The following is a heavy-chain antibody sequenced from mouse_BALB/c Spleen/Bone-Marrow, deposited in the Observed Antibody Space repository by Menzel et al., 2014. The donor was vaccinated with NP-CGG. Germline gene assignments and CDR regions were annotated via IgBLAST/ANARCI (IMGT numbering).Heavy chain of an antibody. Sequence: EVMLVESGGGLVQPGGSRKLSCAASGFTFSSFGMHWVRQAPEKGLEWVAYISTGSSTIYYADTVKGGFTISRDNPKNTLFLQMTSLRSEDTAMYYCARSDGAMDYWGQGTSVTVPS. CDR2: ISTGSSTI. J-gene: IGHJ4*01. V-gene: IGHV5-17*02. D-gene: IGHD2-3*01. CDR1: GFTFSSFG. CDR3: ARSDGAMDY.